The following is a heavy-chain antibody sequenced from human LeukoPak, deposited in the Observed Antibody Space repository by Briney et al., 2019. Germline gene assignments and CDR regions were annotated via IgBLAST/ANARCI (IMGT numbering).Heavy chain of an antibody. CDR1: GGTCSSYT. V-gene: IGHV1-69*02. J-gene: IGHJ3*02. Sequence: ASVKVSCKASGGTCSSYTISWVRQAPGQGLEWMGRIIPILGIANYAQKFQGRVTITADKSTSTAYMELSSLRSEDTAVYYCARTEWELQDAFDIWGQGTMVTVSS. D-gene: IGHD1-26*01. CDR3: ARTEWELQDAFDI. CDR2: IIPILGIA.